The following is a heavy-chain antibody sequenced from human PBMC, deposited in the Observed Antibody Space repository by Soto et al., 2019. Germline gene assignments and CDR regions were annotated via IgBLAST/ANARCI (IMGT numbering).Heavy chain of an antibody. V-gene: IGHV3-23*01. CDR3: AKDPNTDLLGGFEF. D-gene: IGHD2-15*01. CDR1: GFTFSSYT. CDR2: VSGTGTRT. J-gene: IGHJ3*01. Sequence: WGSLRLSCAASGFTFSSYTISLFRHAPLKWLEWVSGVSGTGTRTYYADSVKGRFTISRDNSESTLSLQMNSLRDEDTAVYYCAKDPNTDLLGGFEFGGQGTMVTVSS.